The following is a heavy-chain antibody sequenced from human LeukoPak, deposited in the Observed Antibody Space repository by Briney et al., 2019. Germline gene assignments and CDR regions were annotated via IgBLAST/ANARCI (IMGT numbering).Heavy chain of an antibody. V-gene: IGHV3-23*01. J-gene: IGHJ6*02. CDR2: ISGSGGST. CDR1: EYTFSSYA. D-gene: IGHD3-3*01. Sequence: PGGSLRLSCAASEYTFSSYAMSWVRQAPGKGLEWVSAISGSGGSTYYADSVKGRFTISRDNSKNTLYLQMNSLRAEDTAVYYCAKGTGRGYDFWSGYLIDDYYYYGMDVWGQGTTVTVSS. CDR3: AKGTGRGYDFWSGYLIDDYYYYGMDV.